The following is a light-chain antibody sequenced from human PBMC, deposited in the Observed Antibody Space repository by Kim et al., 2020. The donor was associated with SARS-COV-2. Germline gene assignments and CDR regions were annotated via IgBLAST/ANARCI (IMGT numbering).Light chain of an antibody. Sequence: QCITIACPGTSSDVGAYDHVSWYRQHPGKAPKLLIYEVSNRPSGVSDRLSGSRSGNTASLTISGLQAEDEAEYYCSSYTTNSTLLFGGGTQLTVL. J-gene: IGLJ2*01. V-gene: IGLV2-14*03. CDR3: SSYTTNSTLL. CDR2: EVS. CDR1: SSDVGAYDH.